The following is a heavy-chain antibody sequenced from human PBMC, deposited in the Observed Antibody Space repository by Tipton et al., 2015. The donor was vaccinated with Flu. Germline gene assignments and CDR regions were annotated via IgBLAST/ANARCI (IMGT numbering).Heavy chain of an antibody. CDR1: GFTFNDHY. CDR2: VKNKANSYAT. Sequence: GSLRLSCAASGFTFNDHYMDWVRQAPGEGLEWLGRVKNKANSYATECTASVKDRFTISRDDSKNAVYLQMNSLKAEDTAVYYCARGGLTRALDFWGQGTLVTVSS. D-gene: IGHD1-20*01. V-gene: IGHV3-72*01. CDR3: ARGGLTRALDF. J-gene: IGHJ4*02.